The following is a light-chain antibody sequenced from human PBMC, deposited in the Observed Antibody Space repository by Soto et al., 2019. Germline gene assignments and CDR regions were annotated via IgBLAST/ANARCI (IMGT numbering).Light chain of an antibody. Sequence: QSGLTQPASVSGSPGQSITISCTGTRSDVGGYNYVSWYQHHPGKAPKLLIYEVTNRPAEVSNRFSGSKSGITASLTISGLQSEDEADYYCSSYTSGSTVIFGGGTKLTVL. CDR1: RSDVGGYNY. CDR3: SSYTSGSTVI. V-gene: IGLV2-14*01. CDR2: EVT. J-gene: IGLJ2*01.